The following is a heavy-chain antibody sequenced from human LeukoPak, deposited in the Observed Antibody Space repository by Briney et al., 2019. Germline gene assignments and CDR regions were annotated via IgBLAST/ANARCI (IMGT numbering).Heavy chain of an antibody. V-gene: IGHV4-59*01. Sequence: KTSETLSLTCTVSGGSISSYYWSWIRQPPGKGLEWIGHIYYSGSTNYNPSLKSRVTISVDTSKNQFSLKLSSVTAADTAVYYCAKRGYSSSWYYFDYWGQGTLVTVSS. D-gene: IGHD6-13*01. CDR1: GGSISSYY. CDR2: IYYSGST. CDR3: AKRGYSSSWYYFDY. J-gene: IGHJ4*02.